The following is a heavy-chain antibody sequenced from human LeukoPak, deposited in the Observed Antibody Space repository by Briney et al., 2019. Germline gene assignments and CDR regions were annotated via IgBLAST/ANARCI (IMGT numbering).Heavy chain of an antibody. D-gene: IGHD1-1*01. CDR3: ARGGTSPVDY. V-gene: IGHV3-74*01. CDR1: GFTFSNYW. CDR2: LNSDGSRT. J-gene: IGHJ4*02. Sequence: GGSLRLSCAASGFTFSNYWMHWVRQAPGKGLVWVSHLNSDGSRTTYADSVKGRFTISRDNAKNTLYLQINSLTADDTAVYYCARGGTSPVDYWGQGTLVTVSS.